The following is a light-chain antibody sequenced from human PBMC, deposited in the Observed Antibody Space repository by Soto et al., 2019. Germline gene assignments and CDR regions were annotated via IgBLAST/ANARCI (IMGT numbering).Light chain of an antibody. CDR2: GIS. V-gene: IGKV3-15*01. J-gene: IGKJ1*01. Sequence: EVVLTQSPGTLSLSPGERATLSCRASQSVSSNYFAWYQQKPGQAPRLLIYGISSRATGIPARFSGSGSGTEFTLTISSLQSEDFAVYYCQQYNKWPPFGQGTKVDIK. CDR1: QSVSSNY. CDR3: QQYNKWPP.